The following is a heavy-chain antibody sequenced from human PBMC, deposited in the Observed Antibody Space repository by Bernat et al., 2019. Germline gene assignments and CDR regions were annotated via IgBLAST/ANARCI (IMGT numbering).Heavy chain of an antibody. CDR3: ARDDGGGAYDFWSGYYGSDY. CDR2: ISYDGSNK. CDR1: GFTFSSYA. D-gene: IGHD3-3*01. V-gene: IGHV3-30-3*01. Sequence: QVQLVESGGGVVQPGRSLRLSCAASGFTFSSYAMHWVRQAPGKGLEWVAVISYDGSNKYYRDSVKGRFTISRDNSKNTLYLQMNSLRAEDTAVYYCARDDGGGAYDFWSGYYGSDYWGQGTLVTVSS. J-gene: IGHJ4*02.